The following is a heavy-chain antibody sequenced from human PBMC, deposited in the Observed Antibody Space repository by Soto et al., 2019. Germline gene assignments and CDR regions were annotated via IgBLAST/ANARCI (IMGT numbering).Heavy chain of an antibody. Sequence: EVQLVESGGGLVKPGGSLRLSCAASGFTFSSYSMNWVRQAPGKGLEWVSSISSSSSYIYYADSVKGRFTISRDNAKNSLYMQMNSLRAEDTAVYYCASLPSPLSAGWGQGTLVTVSS. CDR1: GFTFSSYS. V-gene: IGHV3-21*01. CDR2: ISSSSSYI. CDR3: ASLPSPLSAG. J-gene: IGHJ4*02. D-gene: IGHD6-13*01.